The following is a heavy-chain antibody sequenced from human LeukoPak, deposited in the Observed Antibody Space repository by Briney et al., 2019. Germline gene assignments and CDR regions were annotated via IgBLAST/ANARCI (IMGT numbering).Heavy chain of an antibody. Sequence: ASETLSLTCIVSGGSIGNYYWNWIRQPPGKGLEWIGYTSYSGNTIYNPSLKSRVTISIDPFKNQLSLKVTSVTAADTAVYYCARNQGYSVMDVGAQGTTVTISS. V-gene: IGHV4-59*01. CDR3: ARNQGYSVMDV. CDR1: GGSIGNYY. CDR2: TSYSGNT. J-gene: IGHJ6*02.